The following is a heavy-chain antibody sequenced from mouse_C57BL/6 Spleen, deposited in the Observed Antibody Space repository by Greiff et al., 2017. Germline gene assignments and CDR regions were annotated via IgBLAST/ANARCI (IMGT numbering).Heavy chain of an antibody. CDR2: IDPETGGT. CDR3: TRNGAKTDYFDY. Sequence: VQLQESGAELVRPGASVTLSCKASGYTFTDYEMHWVKQTPVHGLEWIGAIDPETGGTASNQKFKGKAILTAGKSSSTAYMELRSLTSEDSAVYYCTRNGAKTDYFDYWGQGTTLTVSA. CDR1: GYTFTDYE. V-gene: IGHV1-15*01. D-gene: IGHD1-1*01. J-gene: IGHJ2*01.